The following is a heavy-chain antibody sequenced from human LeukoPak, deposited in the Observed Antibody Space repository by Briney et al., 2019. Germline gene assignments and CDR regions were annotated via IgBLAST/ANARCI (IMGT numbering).Heavy chain of an antibody. CDR1: GFTFSSYA. J-gene: IGHJ4*02. Sequence: PGGSLRLSCAASGFTFSSYAMHWVRQAPGKGLEWVAVISYDGSNKYYADSVKGRFTISRDNSKNTLYLQMNSLRAEDTAVYYCARDHPDSSGFDYWGQGTLVTVSS. V-gene: IGHV3-30-3*01. CDR2: ISYDGSNK. CDR3: ARDHPDSSGFDY. D-gene: IGHD6-25*01.